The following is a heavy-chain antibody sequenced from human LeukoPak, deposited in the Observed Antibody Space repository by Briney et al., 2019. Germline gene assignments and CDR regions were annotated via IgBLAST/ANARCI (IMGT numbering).Heavy chain of an antibody. CDR3: ARDRDGYNNYYGMDV. CDR1: GGSVSGDGYY. Sequence: KPSETLSFTCTVSGGSVSGDGYYWSWIRQSPGKGLESIGYIFYSGSTNYNPSLKSRVTISVDTSKNQFSLKLSSVTAADTAVYYCARDRDGYNNYYGMDVWGQGTTVTVSS. CDR2: IFYSGST. D-gene: IGHD5-24*01. J-gene: IGHJ6*02. V-gene: IGHV4-61*08.